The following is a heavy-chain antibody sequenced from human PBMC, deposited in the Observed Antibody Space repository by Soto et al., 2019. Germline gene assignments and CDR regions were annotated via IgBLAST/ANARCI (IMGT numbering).Heavy chain of an antibody. CDR2: IGSSDNII. CDR3: ARDLGYYESSGYFDY. Sequence: SLRLSCAASGFTFSDYYMSWIRQAPGKGLEWVSYIGSSDNIIYYADSVKGRFTISRDNAKNSLYLQMNSLRAEDTAVYYCARDLGYYESSGYFDYWGQGXLVTVYS. D-gene: IGHD3-22*01. V-gene: IGHV3-11*01. CDR1: GFTFSDYY. J-gene: IGHJ4*02.